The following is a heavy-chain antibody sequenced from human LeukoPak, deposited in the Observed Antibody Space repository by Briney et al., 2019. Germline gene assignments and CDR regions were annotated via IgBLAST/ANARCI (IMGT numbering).Heavy chain of an antibody. CDR2: MNPNSGNT. D-gene: IGHD3-3*02. Sequence: ASVKVSCKASGYTFTSYDINWVRQATGQGLEWMGWMNPNSGNTGYAQKFQGRVTMTRNTSISTAYMELSSLRSEDTAVYFCAKASWVSSADAVLWGQGTLVTVSS. V-gene: IGHV1-8*01. J-gene: IGHJ4*02. CDR1: GYTFTSYD. CDR3: AKASWVSSADAVL.